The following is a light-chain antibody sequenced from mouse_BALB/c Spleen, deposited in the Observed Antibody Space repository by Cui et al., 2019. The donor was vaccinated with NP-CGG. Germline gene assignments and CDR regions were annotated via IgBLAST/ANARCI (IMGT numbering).Light chain of an antibody. V-gene: IGLV1*01. CDR2: GTN. J-gene: IGLJ1*01. CDR3: ALWYSNHWV. CDR1: PGAVTTSNY. Sequence: QAVVTQESALTTSPGETVTLTCRSSPGAVTTSNYANWVQEKPDHLFTGLIGGTNNRAPGVPNRFSGSLIGDKAALTITGAQTEDEAIYFCALWYSNHWVFGGGTKLTVL.